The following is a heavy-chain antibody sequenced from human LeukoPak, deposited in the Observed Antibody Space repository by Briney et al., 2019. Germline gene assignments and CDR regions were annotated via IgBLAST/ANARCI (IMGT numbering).Heavy chain of an antibody. D-gene: IGHD3-3*01. CDR2: ISGSGGST. CDR1: GFTFGSYA. V-gene: IGHV3-23*01. Sequence: GGSLRLSCAASGFTFGSYAMSWVRQAPGKGLEWVSAISGSGGSTYYADSVKGRFTISRDNSKDTLYLQMNSLRAEDTAVYYCAKDYEEPIALDAFDIWGQGTMVTVSS. J-gene: IGHJ3*02. CDR3: AKDYEEPIALDAFDI.